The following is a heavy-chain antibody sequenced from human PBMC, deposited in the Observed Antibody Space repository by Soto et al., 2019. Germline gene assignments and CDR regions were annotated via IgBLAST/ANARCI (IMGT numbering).Heavy chain of an antibody. J-gene: IGHJ6*02. V-gene: IGHV3-13*05. CDR1: GFTFRNYD. CDR3: ARTDRDFYGLDV. CDR2: ISAAGDP. Sequence: EVQLVESGGGLVQPGGSLRLSCEASGFTFRNYDMHWVRQGTGKGLEWVSGISAAGDPDYADSVVGRLTISRENAQNSFFLQMNSLRVGDTAVYYCARTDRDFYGLDVWGQGTKVIVSS.